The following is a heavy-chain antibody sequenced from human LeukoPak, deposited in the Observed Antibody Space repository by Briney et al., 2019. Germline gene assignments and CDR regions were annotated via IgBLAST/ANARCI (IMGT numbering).Heavy chain of an antibody. V-gene: IGHV4-59*12. CDR2: IYYSGST. J-gene: IGHJ4*02. CDR3: ARGGYCSGGSCYTIFDY. Sequence: SETLSLTCTVSGGSISSYYWSWIRQPPGKGLEWIGYIYYSGSTNYNPSLKSRVTISVDTSKNQFSLKLSSVTAVDTAVYYCARGGYCSGGSCYTIFDYWGQGTLVTVSS. CDR1: GGSISSYY. D-gene: IGHD2-15*01.